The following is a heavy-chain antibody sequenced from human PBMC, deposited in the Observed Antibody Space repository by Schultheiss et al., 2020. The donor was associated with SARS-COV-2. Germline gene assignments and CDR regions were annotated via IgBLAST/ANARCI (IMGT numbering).Heavy chain of an antibody. Sequence: GESLKISCAASGFTVSSSYMSWVRQAPEKGLEWVSVTYSVGSTYYADSVKGRFTISRDTSKNTLYLQMNSLRAEDTAVYYCASPKVSGTDNYYYYGMDVWGQGTTVTVSS. V-gene: IGHV3-53*01. D-gene: IGHD1/OR15-1a*01. CDR1: GFTVSSSY. CDR3: ASPKVSGTDNYYYYGMDV. J-gene: IGHJ6*02. CDR2: TYSVGST.